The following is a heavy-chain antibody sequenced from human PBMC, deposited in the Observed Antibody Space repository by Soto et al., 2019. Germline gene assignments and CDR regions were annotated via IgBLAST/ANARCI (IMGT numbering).Heavy chain of an antibody. J-gene: IGHJ4*02. CDR2: IYSDGST. D-gene: IGHD5-18*01. CDR1: GFTVGTNY. V-gene: IGHV3-53*01. Sequence: PGGSLRLSCAASGFTVGTNYMSWVRQAPGKGLEWVSVIYSDGSTYYADSVKGRFTISRDNSKNTLYLQMNSLRAEDTAVYYCASKRNTYGPVALDYWGQGTLVTVSS. CDR3: ASKRNTYGPVALDY.